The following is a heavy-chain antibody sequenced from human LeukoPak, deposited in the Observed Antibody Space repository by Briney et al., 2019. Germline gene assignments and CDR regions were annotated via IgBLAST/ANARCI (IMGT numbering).Heavy chain of an antibody. CDR3: ARDVHGDYGSGWFDP. CDR2: IMPLFGTA. V-gene: IGHV1-69*05. J-gene: IGHJ5*02. Sequence: ASVKVSCKTSGGTFNNSAISWVRQAPGQGLEWLGGIMPLFGTAGYAQKFQGRVTITKDESTRTVYLELISLTSDDTAVYYCARDVHGDYGSGWFDPWGQGTPVSVSS. CDR1: GGTFNNSA. D-gene: IGHD4-17*01.